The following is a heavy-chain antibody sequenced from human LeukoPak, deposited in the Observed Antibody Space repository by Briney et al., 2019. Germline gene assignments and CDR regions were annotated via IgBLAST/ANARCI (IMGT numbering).Heavy chain of an antibody. CDR2: INPSGGST. CDR3: ARDNSIGGRGWWFDP. Sequence: ASVKVSCKASGYTFTNYYMHWVRQAPGQGLEWMGLINPSGGSTSYAEKFQGRVIMARDMSTTTDYMELSSLRSEDTAVYYCARDNSIGGRGWWFDPWGQGTLVTVSS. V-gene: IGHV1-46*01. D-gene: IGHD4-23*01. J-gene: IGHJ5*02. CDR1: GYTFTNYY.